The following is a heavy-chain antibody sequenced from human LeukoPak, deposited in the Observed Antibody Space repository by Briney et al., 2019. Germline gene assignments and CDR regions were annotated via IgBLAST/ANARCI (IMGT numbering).Heavy chain of an antibody. Sequence: GTSVKVSCKASVFLFSASAVQWVRQARGQRLEWIGYIVVGNRDTKFAQNFQERVTITRDLSTSTAYMDLSGLTSDDTAVYYCVAGSKVLFGVEIDFESWGQGTLVTVSS. CDR2: IVVGNRDT. CDR3: VAGSKVLFGVEIDFES. CDR1: VFLFSASA. J-gene: IGHJ4*02. V-gene: IGHV1-58*01. D-gene: IGHD3-3*01.